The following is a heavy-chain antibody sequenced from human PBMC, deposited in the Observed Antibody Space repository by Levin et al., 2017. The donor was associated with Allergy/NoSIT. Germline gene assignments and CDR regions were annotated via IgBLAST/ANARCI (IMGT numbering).Heavy chain of an antibody. CDR3: ARVYDHRYYDLPSGAFDI. J-gene: IGHJ3*02. CDR1: GGSISSGGYY. V-gene: IGHV4-31*03. Sequence: PSETLSLTCTVSGGSISSGGYYWSWIRQHPGKGLEWIGYIYYSGSTYYNPSLKSRVTISVDTSKNQFSLKLSSVTAADTAVYYCARVYDHRYYDLPSGAFDIWGQGTMVTVSS. D-gene: IGHD3-3*01. CDR2: IYYSGST.